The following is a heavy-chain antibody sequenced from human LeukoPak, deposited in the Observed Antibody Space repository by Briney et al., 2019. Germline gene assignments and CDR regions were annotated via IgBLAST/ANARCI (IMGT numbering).Heavy chain of an antibody. Sequence: SETLSLTCAVYGGSFSGYYWSWIRQHPGKGLEWIGHIYNSGRTWYNPSLKSRVYISGDTSKNQFSLNLTSVSAADTAVYYCARSEGYRSGGSCNTYFDYWGQGTLVTVSS. CDR2: IYNSGRT. D-gene: IGHD2-15*01. CDR3: ARSEGYRSGGSCNTYFDY. J-gene: IGHJ4*02. CDR1: GGSFSGYY. V-gene: IGHV4-34*09.